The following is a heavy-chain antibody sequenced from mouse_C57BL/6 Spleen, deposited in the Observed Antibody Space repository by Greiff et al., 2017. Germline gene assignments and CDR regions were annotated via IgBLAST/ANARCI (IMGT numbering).Heavy chain of an antibody. CDR3: ARGEVGSWFAY. CDR2: INPSTGGT. Sequence: VQLQQSGPELVKPGASVKISCKASGYSFTGYYMNWVKQSPEKSLEWIGEINPSTGGTTYNQKFKAKATLTVDKSSSTAYMQLKSLTSEDSAVYYCARGEVGSWFAYWGQGTLVTVSA. D-gene: IGHD1-3*01. J-gene: IGHJ3*01. V-gene: IGHV1-42*01. CDR1: GYSFTGYY.